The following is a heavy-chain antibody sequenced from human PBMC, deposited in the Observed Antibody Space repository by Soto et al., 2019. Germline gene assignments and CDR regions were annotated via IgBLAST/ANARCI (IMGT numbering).Heavy chain of an antibody. J-gene: IGHJ6*02. CDR3: ARDQYDFRSGSYYYAMEV. CDR1: GGSMSSYY. Sequence: SETLSLTCSVSGGSMSSYYWYWLRQPPGKGLECIGYIYYTGSTNYNPSLKGRVTMSVDTSRDQVSLRLRSVTRADTAVYYCARDQYDFRSGSYYYAMEVWGQGTKVTVSS. D-gene: IGHD3-3*01. V-gene: IGHV4-59*01. CDR2: IYYTGST.